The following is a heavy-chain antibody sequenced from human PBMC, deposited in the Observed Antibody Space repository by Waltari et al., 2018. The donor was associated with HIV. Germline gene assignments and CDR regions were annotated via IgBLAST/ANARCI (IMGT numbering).Heavy chain of an antibody. D-gene: IGHD2-2*01. CDR3: AKNASATSMPTGWFDP. V-gene: IGHV4-39*07. CDR1: GGSISSSSLY. CDR2: VHFAGSA. J-gene: IGHJ5*02. Sequence: QLHLQESGPGLVKPSETLSVTCTVSGGSISSSSLYWDWIRQSPGKGLEWIGTVHFAGSAYYSPSLKSRVSISIDTSKNQLSLTMTSVTAADTAVYYCAKNASATSMPTGWFDPWGQGILVTVSS.